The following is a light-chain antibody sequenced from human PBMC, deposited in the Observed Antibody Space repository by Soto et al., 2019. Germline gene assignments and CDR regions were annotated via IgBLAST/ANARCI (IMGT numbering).Light chain of an antibody. CDR1: SSNIGNNA. J-gene: IGLJ2*01. V-gene: IGLV1-36*01. CDR3: AAWDDSLNGLG. CDR2: YDD. Sequence: QSVLTQPPSVSEAPRQRVTISCSGSSSNIGNNAVNWYQQLPGKAPKLLIYYDDLLPSGVSDRFSGSTSGTSASLAISGLQSEDEADYYCAAWDDSLNGLGFGGGTKVPS.